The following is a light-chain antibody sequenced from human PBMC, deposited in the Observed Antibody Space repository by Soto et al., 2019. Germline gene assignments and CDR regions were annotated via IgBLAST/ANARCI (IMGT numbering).Light chain of an antibody. J-gene: IGKJ2*01. V-gene: IGKV3-11*01. Sequence: EIVLTQSPATLSLSPGERATLSCRASQSVSSYLAWYQQKPGQAPRLLIYDASNRVTGIPARFSGSGSGTDFTLTISSLVPEDVGIYYCQQRRNWPLYTFGQGTKLEIK. CDR2: DAS. CDR1: QSVSSY. CDR3: QQRRNWPLYT.